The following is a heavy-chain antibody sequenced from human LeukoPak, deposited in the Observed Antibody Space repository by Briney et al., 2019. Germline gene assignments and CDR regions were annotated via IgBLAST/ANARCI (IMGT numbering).Heavy chain of an antibody. Sequence: TSVKVSCKASGFTFTSSAMQWVRQPRGQRLEWIGWIVVGSGNTNYAQKFQERVTITRDMSTSTAYMELSSLRSEDTAAYYCAGGNHYDFWSGDGYFDYWGQGTLVTVSS. V-gene: IGHV1-58*02. CDR2: IVVGSGNT. D-gene: IGHD3-3*01. J-gene: IGHJ4*02. CDR3: AGGNHYDFWSGDGYFDY. CDR1: GFTFTSSA.